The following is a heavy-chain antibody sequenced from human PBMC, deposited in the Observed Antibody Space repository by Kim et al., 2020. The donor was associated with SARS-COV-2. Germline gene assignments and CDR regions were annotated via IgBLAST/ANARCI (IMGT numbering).Heavy chain of an antibody. CDR1: GYTFTSYD. CDR3: ARAVFWSGYYTGGSGYFDY. CDR2: MNPNRGNT. V-gene: IGHV1-8*01. D-gene: IGHD3-3*01. Sequence: ASVKVSCKASGYTFTSYDINWVRQATGQGLERMGWMNPNRGNTGYAQKFQGRVTMTRNTSISTAYMELSSLRSEDTAVYYCARAVFWSGYYTGGSGYFDYWGQGTLVTVSS. J-gene: IGHJ4*02.